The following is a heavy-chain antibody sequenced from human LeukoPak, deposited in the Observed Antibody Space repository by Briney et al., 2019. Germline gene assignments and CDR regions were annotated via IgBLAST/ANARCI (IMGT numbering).Heavy chain of an antibody. Sequence: ASVKVSCKTSGYTFIEFFMLWVRQAPGQGLEWMGRINPKSGGTNFAQKFQGRVPVTRDTTNSVVYMELTSLTSDDTAVYSCARGRTTTDHWGQGTLVTVSS. V-gene: IGHV1-2*06. D-gene: IGHD1-1*01. J-gene: IGHJ4*02. CDR2: INPKSGGT. CDR3: ARGRTTTDH. CDR1: GYTFIEFF.